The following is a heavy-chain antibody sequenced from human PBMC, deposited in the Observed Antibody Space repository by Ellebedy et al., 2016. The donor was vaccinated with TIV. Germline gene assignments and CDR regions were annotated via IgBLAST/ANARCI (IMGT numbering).Heavy chain of an antibody. V-gene: IGHV3-48*01. CDR2: ISSSSSTI. CDR3: ARLTGLGYFDY. CDR1: GFTFSSYS. Sequence: GGSLRLXXPASGFTFSSYSMNWVRQVPGKGLEWVSYISSSSSTIYYADSVKGRFTISRDNAKNSLYLQMNSLRAEDTAVYYCARLTGLGYFDYWGQGTLVTVSS. J-gene: IGHJ4*02. D-gene: IGHD7-27*01.